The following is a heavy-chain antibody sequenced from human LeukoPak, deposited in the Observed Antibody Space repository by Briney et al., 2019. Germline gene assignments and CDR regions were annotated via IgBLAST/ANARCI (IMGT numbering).Heavy chain of an antibody. J-gene: IGHJ4*02. D-gene: IGHD6-19*01. V-gene: IGHV3-48*04. Sequence: GGSLRLSCAASGFTFSDYSMNWVRQAPGKGLEWVSYISFSVNTKYYGDSVKGRFTISRDNAKNSLYLHMDSLRAEDAAVYYCARGAYSSGWAYFDHWGQGTLVTVSS. CDR2: ISFSVNTK. CDR1: GFTFSDYS. CDR3: ARGAYSSGWAYFDH.